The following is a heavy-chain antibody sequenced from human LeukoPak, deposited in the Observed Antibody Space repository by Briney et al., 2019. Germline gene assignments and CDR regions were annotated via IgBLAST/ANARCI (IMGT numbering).Heavy chain of an antibody. CDR2: IYDTGNA. D-gene: IGHD3-10*01. CDR3: ATPARFRSGTSGSYPY. Sequence: ASETLSLTCTVSGYSISSGNYYWGWIRQPPGKGLEWIGSIYDTGNAYYNPSLKSRVTISVDTSKNQFSLKLSSVTAADTAVYYCATPARFRSGTSGSYPYWGQGTLVTVSS. J-gene: IGHJ4*02. V-gene: IGHV4-39*07. CDR1: GYSISSGNYY.